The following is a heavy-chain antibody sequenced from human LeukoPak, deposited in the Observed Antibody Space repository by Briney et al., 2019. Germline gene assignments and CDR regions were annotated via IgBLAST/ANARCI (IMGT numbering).Heavy chain of an antibody. CDR2: NYSGGDT. D-gene: IGHD5-12*01. CDR3: ARGGFSGYDREAFDI. Sequence: PGGSLTLSCAASGFAVTDNYISWVRQAPGKGLEWVSINYSGGDTNFADSVKGRFAISRHSSKNTLYLQMNSLRAEDTAVYYCARGGFSGYDREAFDIWGQGTLITVSS. V-gene: IGHV3-53*04. CDR1: GFAVTDNY. J-gene: IGHJ3*02.